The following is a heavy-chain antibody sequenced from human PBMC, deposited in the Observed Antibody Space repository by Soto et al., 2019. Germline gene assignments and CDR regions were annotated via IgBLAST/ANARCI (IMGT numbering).Heavy chain of an antibody. D-gene: IGHD6-19*01. Sequence: QVQLVQSGAEVKKPGASVKVSCEAFGYSFTDYYMHWVRQAPGQGLEWMGVINPSSSDASYAQRFQGRVSMTRDTSTSTVYMEVTSLTSEDTAVYYCGRGKLREVAVAGVFFDYWGQGTLVTVSS. CDR2: INPSSSDA. CDR1: GYSFTDYY. V-gene: IGHV1-46*01. J-gene: IGHJ4*02. CDR3: GRGKLREVAVAGVFFDY.